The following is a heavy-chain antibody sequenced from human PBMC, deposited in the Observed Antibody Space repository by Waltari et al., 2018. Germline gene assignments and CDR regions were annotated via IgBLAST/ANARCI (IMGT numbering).Heavy chain of an antibody. CDR2: IYSGGST. V-gene: IGHV3-53*01. Sequence: EVQLVESGGGLIQPGGSLRLCCADSGFTVSSEYMSWVRQAPGKGLEWVSVIYSGGSTSYAYSVKGRFTISRDNSKTTLYLQMNSLGAEYTAVYYCATEVGTEDWGFFDYWGQGTLVTVSS. CDR3: ATEVGTEDWGFFDY. J-gene: IGHJ4*02. D-gene: IGHD2-21*02. CDR1: GFTVSSEY.